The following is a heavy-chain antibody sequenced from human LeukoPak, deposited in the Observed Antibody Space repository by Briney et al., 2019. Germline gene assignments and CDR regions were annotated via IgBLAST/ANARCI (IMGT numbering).Heavy chain of an antibody. D-gene: IGHD6-19*01. Sequence: PSETLSLTCAIYGGSFSGYYWSWIRQPPGKGLEWIGEINHSGSTNYNPSLKSRVTISVDTSKNQFSLKLSSVTAADTAVYYCARGGSGIAVAGTRADFDYWGQGTLVTVSS. CDR1: GGSFSGYY. V-gene: IGHV4-34*01. J-gene: IGHJ4*02. CDR2: INHSGST. CDR3: ARGGSGIAVAGTRADFDY.